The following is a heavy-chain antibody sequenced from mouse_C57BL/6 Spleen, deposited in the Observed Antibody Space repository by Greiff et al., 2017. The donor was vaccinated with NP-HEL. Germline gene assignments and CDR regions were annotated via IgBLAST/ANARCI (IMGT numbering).Heavy chain of an antibody. V-gene: IGHV1-82*01. D-gene: IGHD3-3*01. CDR1: GYAFSSSW. CDR3: ARDGTSYAMDY. Sequence: VQLQQSGPELVKPGASVKISCKASGYAFSSSWMNWVKQRPGKGLEWIGRIYPGDGDTNYNGKFKGKATLTADKSSSTAYMQLSSLTSEDSAVYFGARDGTSYAMDYWGQGTSVTVSS. CDR2: IYPGDGDT. J-gene: IGHJ4*01.